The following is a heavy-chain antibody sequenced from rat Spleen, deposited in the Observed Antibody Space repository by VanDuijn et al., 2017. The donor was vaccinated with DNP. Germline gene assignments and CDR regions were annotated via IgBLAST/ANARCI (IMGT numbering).Heavy chain of an antibody. CDR1: GFSLTEYN. J-gene: IGHJ2*01. V-gene: IGHV2-19*01. Sequence: QVQLKESGPGLVQPSQTLSLTCTVTGFSLTEYNVHWVRQPPGKGLEWMGIIGTGGTTEYNPILKSRLSISRDTSKSQVFLKMISLKSEDTAIYFCVRDGTNSWGQGVMVTVSS. CDR2: IGTGGTT. CDR3: VRDGTNS.